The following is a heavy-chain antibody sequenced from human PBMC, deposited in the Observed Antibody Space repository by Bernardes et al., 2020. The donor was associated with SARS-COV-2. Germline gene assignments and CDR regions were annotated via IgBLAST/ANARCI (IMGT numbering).Heavy chain of an antibody. CDR3: AKVHTPGIAVAGTFDY. CDR1: GFTFDDYA. Sequence: GRSLRVSCAASGFTFDDYAMHWVRQAPGKGLEWVSGISWNSGSIGYADSVKGRFTISRDNAKNSLYLQMNSLRAEDTALYYCAKVHTPGIAVAGTFDYWGQGTLVTVSS. CDR2: ISWNSGSI. J-gene: IGHJ4*02. D-gene: IGHD6-19*01. V-gene: IGHV3-9*01.